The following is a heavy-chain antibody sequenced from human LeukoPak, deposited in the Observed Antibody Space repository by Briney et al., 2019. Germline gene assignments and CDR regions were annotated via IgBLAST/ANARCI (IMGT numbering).Heavy chain of an antibody. J-gene: IGHJ4*02. CDR1: VFALTVVY. CDR2: INPNSGGT. CDR3: GRVLQMDYDSTDY. D-gene: IGHD3-16*01. Sequence: ASVKVSCKASVFALTVVYMDAVSQAPGQGLEWMGWINPNSGGTNYAQKFQGRVTMTRDTSISTAYMELSRLRSDDTAVYYWGRVLQMDYDSTDYWGQGTLVTVSS. V-gene: IGHV1-2*02.